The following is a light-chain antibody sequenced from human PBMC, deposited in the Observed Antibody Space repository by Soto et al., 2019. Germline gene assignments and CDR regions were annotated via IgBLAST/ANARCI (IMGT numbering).Light chain of an antibody. V-gene: IGLV2-11*01. J-gene: IGLJ3*02. Sequence: QSALTQPRSVSGSPGQSVTISCTGTSXXVGAYDRVSWYQHHPTKAPKLIIYDVTNRPSGVPYRFSGSKSGSTASLTISGLQAEDEADYYCCSHAGGSSWVFGGGTKLTVL. CDR3: CSHAGGSSWV. CDR1: SXXVGAYDR. CDR2: DVT.